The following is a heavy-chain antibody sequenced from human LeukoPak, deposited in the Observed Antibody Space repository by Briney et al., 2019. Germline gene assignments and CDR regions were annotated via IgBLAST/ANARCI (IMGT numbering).Heavy chain of an antibody. CDR3: ARYYGSGSPYREYYFDY. D-gene: IGHD3-10*01. J-gene: IGHJ4*02. V-gene: IGHV3-74*01. CDR1: GFTFSTYW. CDR2: INPDGTTT. Sequence: GGSLRLSCAASGFTFSTYWMHWVRQAPGKGLVWVSRINPDGTTTSYADSVKGRFTISRDNAKNSLYLQMNSLRAEDTAVYYCARYYGSGSPYREYYFDYWGQGTLVTVSS.